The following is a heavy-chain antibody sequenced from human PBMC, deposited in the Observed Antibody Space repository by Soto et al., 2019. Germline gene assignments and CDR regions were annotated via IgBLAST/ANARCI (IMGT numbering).Heavy chain of an antibody. CDR3: AKTKAIAAAGKYSSGWTALAYYYYGMDV. Sequence: GGSLRLSCAASGFTFSSYAMSWVRQAPGKGLEWVSAISGSGGSTYYADSVKGRFTISRDNSKNTLYLQMNSLRAEDTAVYYCAKTKAIAAAGKYSSGWTALAYYYYGMDVWGQGTTVTVSS. D-gene: IGHD6-13*01. CDR2: ISGSGGST. V-gene: IGHV3-23*01. J-gene: IGHJ6*02. CDR1: GFTFSSYA.